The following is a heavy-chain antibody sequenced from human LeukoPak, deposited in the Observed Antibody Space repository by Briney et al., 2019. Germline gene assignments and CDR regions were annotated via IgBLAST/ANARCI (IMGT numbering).Heavy chain of an antibody. CDR1: GGSISSGGYY. J-gene: IGHJ4*02. CDR2: IYYSGST. CDR3: ARKYYDFWSLRGYFDY. V-gene: IGHV4-31*03. D-gene: IGHD3-3*01. Sequence: SETLSLTCTVSGGSISSGGYYWSWIRQHPGKGLEWIGYIYYSGSTYYNPSLKSRVTISVDTSKNQFSLKLSSVTAADTAVYYCARKYYDFWSLRGYFDYWGQGTLVTVSS.